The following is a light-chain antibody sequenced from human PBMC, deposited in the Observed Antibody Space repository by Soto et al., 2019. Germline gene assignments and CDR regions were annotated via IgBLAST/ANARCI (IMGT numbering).Light chain of an antibody. CDR1: QTVRNNY. CDR3: QQFSSYPLT. CDR2: DAS. Sequence: EFVLTQAPDTLSLAPGQRATLSCRASQTVRNNYLAWYQQKPGQAPRLLIYDASSRATGIPDRFSGGGSGTDFTLTISRLEPEDFAVYYCQQFSSYPLTFGGGTRWIS. J-gene: IGKJ4*01. V-gene: IGKV3-20*01.